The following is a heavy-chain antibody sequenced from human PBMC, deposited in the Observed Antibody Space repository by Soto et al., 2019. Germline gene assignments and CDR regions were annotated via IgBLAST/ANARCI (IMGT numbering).Heavy chain of an antibody. V-gene: IGHV3-23*01. Sequence: GGSLRLSCAVSGFTFSSYAMTWVRQAPGKGLEWVSSISGSGGDTYYADSVKGRFTISRDNPKNTLFLQMNSLRAEDTAVYYCAKGRVVIEDNWGQGTLVTVSS. CDR3: AKGRVVIEDN. CDR2: ISGSGGDT. D-gene: IGHD2-21*01. CDR1: GFTFSSYA. J-gene: IGHJ1*01.